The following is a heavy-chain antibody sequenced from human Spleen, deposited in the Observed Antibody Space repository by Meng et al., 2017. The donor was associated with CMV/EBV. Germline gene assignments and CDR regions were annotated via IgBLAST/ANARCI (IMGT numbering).Heavy chain of an antibody. CDR1: GYTFTNYD. Sequence: ASVKVSCKASGYTFTNYDINWVRQATGQGLEWMGWMSPDRDNTGYAQKFQGRLTMTRNTSISTAYMELSSLGSEDTAVYYCAADPNYSNYVDYYYGMDVWGQGTTVTVSS. V-gene: IGHV1-8*01. CDR3: AADPNYSNYVDYYYGMDV. D-gene: IGHD4-11*01. CDR2: MSPDRDNT. J-gene: IGHJ6*02.